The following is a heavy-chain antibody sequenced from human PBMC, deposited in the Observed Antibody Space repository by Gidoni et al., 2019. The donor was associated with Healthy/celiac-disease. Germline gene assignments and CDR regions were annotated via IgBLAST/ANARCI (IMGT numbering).Heavy chain of an antibody. Sequence: QVQLVQSGAEVKKPGSSVKVSCKASGGTCSSYAISWVRQAPGQELEWLGGIIPSFGTANYAQKFQGRVTITADESTSTAYMELSSRRSEDTAVYYCAKGELLRPEDDAFDIWGQGTMVTVSS. CDR1: GGTCSSYA. CDR3: AKGELLRPEDDAFDI. V-gene: IGHV1-69*01. D-gene: IGHD1-26*01. CDR2: IIPSFGTA. J-gene: IGHJ3*02.